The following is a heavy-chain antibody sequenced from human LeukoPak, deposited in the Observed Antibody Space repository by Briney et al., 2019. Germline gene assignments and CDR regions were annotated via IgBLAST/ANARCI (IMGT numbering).Heavy chain of an antibody. CDR2: INPNSGGT. D-gene: IGHD1-26*01. V-gene: IGHV1-2*02. CDR3: ARGLAWELPNGYMSAFDI. Sequence: ASVKVSCKASGYTFTGYYMHWVRQAPGQGLEWMGWINPNSGGTNYAQKFQGRVTMTRDTSISTAYMELSRLRSDDTAVYYCARGLAWELPNGYMSAFDIWGQGTMVTVSS. J-gene: IGHJ3*02. CDR1: GYTFTGYY.